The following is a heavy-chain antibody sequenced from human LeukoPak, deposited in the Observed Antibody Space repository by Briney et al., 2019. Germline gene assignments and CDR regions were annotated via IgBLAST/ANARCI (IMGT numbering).Heavy chain of an antibody. D-gene: IGHD6-13*01. Sequence: PSETLSLTCTVSGGSISSYYWSWLRQPPGKGLEWIGEINHSGSTNYNPSLKSRVTISVDTSKNQFSLKLSSVTAADTAVYYCAWRGAAAGTGDWFDPWGQGTLVTVSS. CDR1: GGSISSYY. V-gene: IGHV4-34*01. CDR3: AWRGAAAGTGDWFDP. CDR2: INHSGST. J-gene: IGHJ5*02.